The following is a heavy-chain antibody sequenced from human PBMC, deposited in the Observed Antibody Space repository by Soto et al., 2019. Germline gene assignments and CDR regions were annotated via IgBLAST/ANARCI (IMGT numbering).Heavy chain of an antibody. V-gene: IGHV3-74*01. CDR2: INVDGSST. CDR3: ARDPYYYGMDV. CDR1: GFTFSSYC. J-gene: IGHJ6*02. Sequence: EVQLVESGGGLVQPGGSLRLSCAVSGFTFSSYCMHWVRQVPGKGLVWVSRINVDGSSTSYADSVKGRFTISRDNAKSTLDLQMSSLRAEDTAVYYCARDPYYYGMDVWGQGTTVTVSS.